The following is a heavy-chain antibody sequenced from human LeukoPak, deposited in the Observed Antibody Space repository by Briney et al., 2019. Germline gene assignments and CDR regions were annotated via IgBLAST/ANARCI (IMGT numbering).Heavy chain of an antibody. CDR2: INHSGST. J-gene: IGHJ5*02. CDR1: GGSFSGYY. CDR3: ARGQKKGVIIPVLGFDP. V-gene: IGHV4-34*01. D-gene: IGHD3-16*02. Sequence: PSETLSLTCAVYGGSFSGYYWSWIRQPPGKGLEWIGEINHSGSTNYNPSLKSRVTISVDTSKNQFSLKLSSVTAADTAVYYCARGQKKGVIIPVLGFDPWGQGTLVTVSS.